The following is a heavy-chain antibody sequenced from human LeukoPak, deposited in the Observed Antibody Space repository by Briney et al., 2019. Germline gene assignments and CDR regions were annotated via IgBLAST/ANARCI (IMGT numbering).Heavy chain of an antibody. V-gene: IGHV1-69*13. CDR2: IIPIFGTA. Sequence: AASVKVSCKASGGTFSSYAISWVRQAPGQGLEWMGGIIPIFGTANYAQKFQGRVTITADESTSTAYMELSSLRSEDTAVYYCARARRDGYNLASAFDCLDYWGQGTLVTVSS. CDR3: ARARRDGYNLASAFDCLDY. D-gene: IGHD5-24*01. J-gene: IGHJ4*02. CDR1: GGTFSSYA.